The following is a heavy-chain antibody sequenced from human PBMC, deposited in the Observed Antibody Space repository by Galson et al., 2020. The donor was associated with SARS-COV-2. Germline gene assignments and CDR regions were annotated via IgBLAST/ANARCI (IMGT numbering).Heavy chain of an antibody. D-gene: IGHD3-16*02. CDR1: GFTFSSYG. CDR2: IRYDGSNK. J-gene: IGHJ6*02. CDR3: AKDPRQYYVCVWGCYRYTGDYCGMDV. V-gene: IGHV3-30*02. Sequence: GESLKISCAASGFTFSSYGMHWVRQAPGKGLEWVAFIRYDGSNKYYADSVKGRFTISRDNSKNTLYLQMNSLRAEDTAVYYCAKDPRQYYVCVWGCYRYTGDYCGMDVWGQGTTVTVSS.